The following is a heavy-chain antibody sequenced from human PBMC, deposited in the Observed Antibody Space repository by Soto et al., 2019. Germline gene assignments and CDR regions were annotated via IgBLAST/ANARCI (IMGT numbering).Heavy chain of an antibody. D-gene: IGHD6-25*01. V-gene: IGHV6-1*01. CDR3: ARASGRAGYNVWLHP. J-gene: IGHJ5*02. CDR2: TYYRSKWYN. CDR1: GDGVSSNGAA. Sequence: STTLALTCAISGDGVSSNGAAWNWIRQSPPRGLEWLGRTYYRSKWYNDYAVSVKSRITINPDTSKNQFSLQLNSVTPEDTAVYYCARASGRAGYNVWLHPWAPGSLATVSS.